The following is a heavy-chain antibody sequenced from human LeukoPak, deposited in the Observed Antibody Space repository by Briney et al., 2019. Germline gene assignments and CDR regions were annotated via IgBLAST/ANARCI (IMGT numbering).Heavy chain of an antibody. CDR1: GFTFSSYE. CDR2: ISSSGSTK. V-gene: IGHV3-48*03. J-gene: IGHJ5*02. Sequence: GGSLRLSCAASGFTFSSYEMNWVRQAPGKGLEWVSYISSSGSTKYYADSVKGRFTISRDNAKNSLYLQMNSLRAEDTALYYCAAETPSGWFDPWGQGTLVTVSS. D-gene: IGHD6-25*01. CDR3: AAETPSGWFDP.